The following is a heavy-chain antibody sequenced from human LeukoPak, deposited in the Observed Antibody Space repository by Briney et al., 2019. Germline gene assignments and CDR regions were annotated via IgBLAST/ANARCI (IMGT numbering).Heavy chain of an antibody. CDR3: ARGDYDFWSGYSEYFQH. J-gene: IGHJ1*01. V-gene: IGHV3-7*01. CDR2: IEQDGSQK. Sequence: GGSLRLSCTASGFTFSSHWMSWVRQAPGKGLEWVANIEQDGSQKYYVDSVKGRFTISRDNAKNTLYLQMNSLRAEDTAVYYCARGDYDFWSGYSEYFQHWGQGTLVTVSS. D-gene: IGHD3-3*01. CDR1: GFTFSSHW.